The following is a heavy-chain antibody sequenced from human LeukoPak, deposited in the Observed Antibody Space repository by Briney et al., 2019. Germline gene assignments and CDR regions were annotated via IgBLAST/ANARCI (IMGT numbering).Heavy chain of an antibody. CDR2: IRYDGSNK. J-gene: IGHJ4*02. V-gene: IGHV3-30*02. CDR3: ARSYSSSSAFDY. CDR1: GFTFSSYG. Sequence: GGSLRLSCAASGFTFSSYGMHWVRQAPGKGLEWVAFIRYDGSNKYYADSVKGRFTISRDNSKNTLYLQMNSLRAEDTAVYYCARSYSSSSAFDYWGQGTLVTVS. D-gene: IGHD6-6*01.